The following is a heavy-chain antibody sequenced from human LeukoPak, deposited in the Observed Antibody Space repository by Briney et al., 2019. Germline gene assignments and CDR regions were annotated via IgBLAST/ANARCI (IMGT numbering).Heavy chain of an antibody. CDR2: IYYSGST. CDR1: GGSISSYY. CDR3: ARMTGILTGYYPDAFDI. V-gene: IGHV4-59*01. D-gene: IGHD3-9*01. J-gene: IGHJ3*02. Sequence: PSETLSLTCTVSGGSISSYYWSWIRQAPGKGLEWIGYIYYSGSTNYNPSLKSRVTISVDTSKNQFSLKLSSVTAADTAVYYCARMTGILTGYYPDAFDIWGQGTMVTVSS.